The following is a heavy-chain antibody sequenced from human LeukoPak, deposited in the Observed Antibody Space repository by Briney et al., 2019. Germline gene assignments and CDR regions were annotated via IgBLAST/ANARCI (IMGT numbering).Heavy chain of an antibody. V-gene: IGHV1-2*02. D-gene: IGHD3-10*01. CDR1: GYTFTGYY. Sequence: GASVKVSCKASGYTFTGYYMHWVRQAPGQGLEWMGWINPNSGGTNYAQKFQGRVTMTRDTSISTAYMELSRLRSDDTAVYYCATGNITMVRGVIINYYYYYMDVWGKGTTVTISS. J-gene: IGHJ6*03. CDR2: INPNSGGT. CDR3: ATGNITMVRGVIINYYYYYMDV.